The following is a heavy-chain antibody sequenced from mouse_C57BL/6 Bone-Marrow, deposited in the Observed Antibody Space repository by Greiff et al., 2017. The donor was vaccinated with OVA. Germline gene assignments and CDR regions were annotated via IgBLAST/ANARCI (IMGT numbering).Heavy chain of an antibody. D-gene: IGHD2-3*01. CDR2: IYPGSGNT. CDR1: GYTFTDYY. V-gene: IGHV1-76*01. CDR3: ARDGYYLYYFDY. J-gene: IGHJ2*01. Sequence: QVQLKQSGAELVRPGASVKLSCKASGYTFTDYYINWVKQRPGQGLEWIARIYPGSGNTYYNEKFKGKATLTAEKSSSTAYMQLSSLTSEDSAVSFCARDGYYLYYFDYWGQGTTLTVSS.